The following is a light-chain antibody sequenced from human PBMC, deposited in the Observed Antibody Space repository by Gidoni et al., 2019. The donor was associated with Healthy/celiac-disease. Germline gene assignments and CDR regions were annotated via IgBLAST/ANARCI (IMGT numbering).Light chain of an antibody. V-gene: IGKV4-1*01. CDR2: WAS. Sequence: DIVMTQSPDSLAVSLGERATINCKSSQSVLYSSNNKNYLAWYQHLQPQQHPDAEQSRLRETQSLRLLIYWASTRESGVPDRFSGSGSGTDFTLTISSLQAEDVAVYYCQQYYSTPITFXQXTRLEIK. J-gene: IGKJ5*01. CDR1: QSVLYSSNNKNY. CDR3: QQYYSTPIT.